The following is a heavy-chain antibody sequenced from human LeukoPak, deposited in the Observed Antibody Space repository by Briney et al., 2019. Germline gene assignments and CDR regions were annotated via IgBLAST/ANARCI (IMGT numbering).Heavy chain of an antibody. D-gene: IGHD6-13*01. J-gene: IGHJ4*02. CDR1: GFTFDDYG. V-gene: IGHV3-20*04. CDR2: INWNGGST. Sequence: GGSLRLSCAASGFTFDDYGMSWVRQAPGKGLEWVSGINWNGGSTGYADSVKGRFTISRDNTKNSLYLQMNSLRAEDTALYYCARDRAAGYYFDYWGQGTLVTVSS. CDR3: ARDRAAGYYFDY.